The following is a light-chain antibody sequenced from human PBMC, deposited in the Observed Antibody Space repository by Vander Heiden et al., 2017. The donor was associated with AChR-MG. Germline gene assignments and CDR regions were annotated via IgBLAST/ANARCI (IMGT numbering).Light chain of an antibody. CDR2: KAS. V-gene: IGKV1-5*03. J-gene: IGKJ3*01. CDR1: QSISSW. CDR3: QQYNSYSG. Sequence: DIHMTQSPSTLSASVGDRATITCRASQSISSWLAWYQQRPGKAPKLMIYKASNLESGVPSRFSGSGSGTEFTLTISSLQPDDFATYYCQQYNSYSGFGPGTKVEIK.